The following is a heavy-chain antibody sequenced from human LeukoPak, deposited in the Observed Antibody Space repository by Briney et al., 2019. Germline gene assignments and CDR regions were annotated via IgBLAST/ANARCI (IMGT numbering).Heavy chain of an antibody. D-gene: IGHD4-17*01. V-gene: IGHV3-21*01. CDR3: AREPTVTTGPNFDY. CDR2: ISSSSSYI. CDR1: GFTFSSYS. Sequence: GSLRPSCAASGFTFSSYSMNWVRQAPGKGLEWVSSISSSSSYIYYADSVKGRFTISRDNAKNSLYLQMNSLRAEDTAVYYCAREPTVTTGPNFDYWGQGTLVTVSS. J-gene: IGHJ4*02.